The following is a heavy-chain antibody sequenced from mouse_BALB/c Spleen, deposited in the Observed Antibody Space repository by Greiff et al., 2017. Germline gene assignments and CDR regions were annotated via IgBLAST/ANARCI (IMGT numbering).Heavy chain of an antibody. J-gene: IGHJ4*01. CDR3: ARWDTTVVTYYYAMDY. CDR2: IYPGDGDT. V-gene: IGHV1-87*01. CDR1: GYTFTSYW. Sequence: QVQLKQSGAELARPGASVKLSCKASGYTFTSYWMQWVKQRPGQGLEWIGAIYPGDGDTRYTQKFKGKATLTADKSSSTAYMQLSSLASEDSAVYYGARWDTTVVTYYYAMDYWGQGTSVTVSS. D-gene: IGHD1-1*01.